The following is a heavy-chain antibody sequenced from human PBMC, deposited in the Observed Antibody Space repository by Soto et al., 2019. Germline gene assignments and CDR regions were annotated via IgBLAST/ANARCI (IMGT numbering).Heavy chain of an antibody. Sequence: PGGSLRLSCAASGFTFSSYAMNWVRQAPGKGLEWVSAISGSGDSTYYVDYVKGRFTISRDNSNNTLYLQMNSLRAEDTAVYYCAQDLPGELLPTCFDPWGQGTLVTVSS. D-gene: IGHD1-26*01. CDR2: ISGSGDST. V-gene: IGHV3-23*01. CDR1: GFTFSSYA. CDR3: AQDLPGELLPTCFDP. J-gene: IGHJ5*02.